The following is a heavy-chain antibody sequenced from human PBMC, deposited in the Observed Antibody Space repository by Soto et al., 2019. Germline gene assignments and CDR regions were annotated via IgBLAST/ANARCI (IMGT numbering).Heavy chain of an antibody. CDR2: INHSGST. CDR3: AREHNLFRYCTNGVCHPKKYYFDY. CDR1: GGSFSGYY. Sequence: SETLSLTCAVYGGSFSGYYWSWIRQPPGKGLEWIGEINHSGSTNYNPSLKSRVTISVDTSKNQFSLKLSSVTAADTAVYYCAREHNLFRYCTNGVCHPKKYYFDYWGQRTLVTGSS. V-gene: IGHV4-34*01. D-gene: IGHD2-8*01. J-gene: IGHJ4*02.